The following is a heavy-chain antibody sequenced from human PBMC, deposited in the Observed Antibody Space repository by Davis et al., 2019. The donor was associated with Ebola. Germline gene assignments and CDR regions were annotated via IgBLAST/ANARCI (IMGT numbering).Heavy chain of an antibody. CDR3: TRHFVGKLFGMDV. D-gene: IGHD2/OR15-2a*01. CDR1: GYSFPSYW. CDR2: IDPSDSYT. Sequence: GESLKISCEGSGYSFPSYWISWVRQMPGKGLEWVGRIDPSDSYTDYSPSFRGHVTISTDKSINTAYLQWTSLKASDTAMYFCTRHFVGKLFGMDVWGQGTMVIVAS. J-gene: IGHJ6*02. V-gene: IGHV5-10-1*01.